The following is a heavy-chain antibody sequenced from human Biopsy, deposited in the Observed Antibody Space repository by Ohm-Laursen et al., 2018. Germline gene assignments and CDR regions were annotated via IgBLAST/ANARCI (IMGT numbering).Heavy chain of an antibody. V-gene: IGHV4-31*03. CDR1: GASVKTSGYS. CDR2: ISYNERT. CDR3: VREPKTGTAEAWYFDL. J-gene: IGHJ2*01. D-gene: IGHD3-9*01. Sequence: SQTLSLTCSVSGASVKTSGYSWAWIRQRPGKGLEWIGYISYNERTHYNPSLTSRLAISFDTSNNRISLQLRSVSVADTAVYYCVREPKTGTAEAWYFDLWGRGSPVTVPS.